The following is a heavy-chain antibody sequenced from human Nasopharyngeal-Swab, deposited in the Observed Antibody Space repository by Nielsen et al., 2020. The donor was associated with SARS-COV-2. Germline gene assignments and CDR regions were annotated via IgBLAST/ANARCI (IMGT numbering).Heavy chain of an antibody. V-gene: IGHV3-23*01. CDR1: GFAFSTYA. CDR3: AKDRAWGLDY. J-gene: IGHJ4*02. D-gene: IGHD1-26*01. Sequence: GESLKISCAASGFAFSTYAMNWVRQAPGKGLEWVSALSANGGRTYYADSVKGRFTISRDNSKNTLYLQMNTLRAEDTAVYYCAKDRAWGLDYWGQGTLVTVSS. CDR2: LSANGGRT.